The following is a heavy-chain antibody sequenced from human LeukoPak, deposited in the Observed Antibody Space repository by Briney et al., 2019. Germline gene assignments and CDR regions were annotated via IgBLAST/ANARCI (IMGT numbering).Heavy chain of an antibody. D-gene: IGHD1-26*01. CDR2: TKEDASEK. CDR1: GFPFSSYW. CDR3: ARLHSGRYYGDAFDV. Sequence: GGSLRLSCVASGFPFSSYWMTWVRQAPGKGLEWVANTKEDASEKYYVDSVRGRFTTSRDNAKNSLYLQMSSLRAEDTAVYYCARLHSGRYYGDAFDVWGQGTVVTVSS. V-gene: IGHV3-7*03. J-gene: IGHJ3*01.